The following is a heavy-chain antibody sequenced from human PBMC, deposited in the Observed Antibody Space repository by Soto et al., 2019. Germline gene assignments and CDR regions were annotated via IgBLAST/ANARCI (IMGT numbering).Heavy chain of an antibody. CDR3: ARGRTNIDKGRYYYYGMDV. CDR2: ISYDGSNK. Sequence: GVSLRLSCAASGFTFSSYAMHWVRQAPGKGLEWVAVISYDGSNKYYADSVKGRFTISRDNSKNTLYLQMNSLRAEDTAVYYCARGRTNIDKGRYYYYGMDVWGQGTTVTVSS. D-gene: IGHD2-8*01. V-gene: IGHV3-30-3*01. J-gene: IGHJ6*02. CDR1: GFTFSSYA.